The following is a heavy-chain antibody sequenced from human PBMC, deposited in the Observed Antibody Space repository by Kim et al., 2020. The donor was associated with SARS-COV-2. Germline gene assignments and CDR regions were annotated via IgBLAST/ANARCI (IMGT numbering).Heavy chain of an antibody. Sequence: SDTLSLTCTVSGGSISSSSYYWGWIRQPPGKGLEWIGSIYYSGSTYYNPSLKSRVTISVDTSKNQFSLKLSSVTAADTAVYYCARHTWYSSGWYDYWGQGTLVTVSS. CDR1: GGSISSSSYY. CDR2: IYYSGST. V-gene: IGHV4-39*01. J-gene: IGHJ4*02. D-gene: IGHD6-19*01. CDR3: ARHTWYSSGWYDY.